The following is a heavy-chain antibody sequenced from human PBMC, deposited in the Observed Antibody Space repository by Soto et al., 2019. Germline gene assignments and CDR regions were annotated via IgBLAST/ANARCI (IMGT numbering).Heavy chain of an antibody. CDR1: GFTVSNNY. V-gene: IGHV3-66*01. D-gene: IGHD6-19*01. CDR2: IYSGGST. Sequence: GGSLRLSCAASGFTVSNNYMSWVRQAPGKGLEWVSVIYSGGSTYYADSVKGRFTISRDNSKNTLYLQMNSLRAEDTAVYYCARDALAGEYFDYWGQGTLVTVSS. J-gene: IGHJ4*02. CDR3: ARDALAGEYFDY.